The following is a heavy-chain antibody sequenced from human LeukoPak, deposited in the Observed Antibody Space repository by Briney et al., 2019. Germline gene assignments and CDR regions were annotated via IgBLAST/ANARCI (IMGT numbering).Heavy chain of an antibody. Sequence: SETLSLTCAVYGGSFSGYYWSWIRQPPGKGLEWIGEINHSGSTNYNPSLKSRVTISVDTSKNQFSLKLSSVTAADTAVYYCARGSLGGQWQWLDPAFGYWGQGTLVTVSS. J-gene: IGHJ4*02. V-gene: IGHV4-34*01. D-gene: IGHD6-19*01. CDR1: GGSFSGYY. CDR3: ARGSLGGQWQWLDPAFGY. CDR2: INHSGST.